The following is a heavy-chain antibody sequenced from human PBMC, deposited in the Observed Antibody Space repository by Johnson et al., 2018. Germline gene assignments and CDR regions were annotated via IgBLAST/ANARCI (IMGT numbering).Heavy chain of an antibody. Sequence: VQLVESGGGLVQPGGSLRLSCAASGFTFSNYAMHWVRQAPGKRLEYVSGISSGDGTGIFYASSVKGRFTISRDNSKNMLYLQMGSRRAEDTAVYYCFAGNARSNDAFDMWGQGTMVIVSS. D-gene: IGHD5-24*01. V-gene: IGHV3-64*01. CDR1: GFTFSNYA. CDR2: ISSGDGTGI. J-gene: IGHJ3*02. CDR3: FAGNARSNDAFDM.